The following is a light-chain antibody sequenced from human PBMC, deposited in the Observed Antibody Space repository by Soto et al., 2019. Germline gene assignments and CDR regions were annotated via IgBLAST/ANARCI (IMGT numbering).Light chain of an antibody. CDR3: QQLNSYLFT. Sequence: GDRGSITWRASQNIISYLAWYQQKPGKAPKLLIYAASTLQSGVPSRFSGSGSGTEFTLTISSLQPEDFATYYCQQLNSYLFTFGPGTKVDI. V-gene: IGKV1-9*01. CDR1: QNIISY. J-gene: IGKJ3*01. CDR2: AAS.